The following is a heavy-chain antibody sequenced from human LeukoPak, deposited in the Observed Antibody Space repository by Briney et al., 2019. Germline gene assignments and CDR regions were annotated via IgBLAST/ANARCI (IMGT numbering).Heavy chain of an antibody. CDR2: ITSSSSHI. CDR3: ARVMMGVTVTTFHYYCMDV. CDR1: GFTFSHYS. J-gene: IGHJ6*03. Sequence: GGSLRLSCAACGFTFSHYSIDWVRQAPGKGLERVASITSSSSHIYYADSVKGRFTISRDNAKNELYLQMNSLRAEDTAIYYCARVMMGVTVTTFHYYCMDVWGVGTTVTVSS. D-gene: IGHD4-11*01. V-gene: IGHV3-21*01.